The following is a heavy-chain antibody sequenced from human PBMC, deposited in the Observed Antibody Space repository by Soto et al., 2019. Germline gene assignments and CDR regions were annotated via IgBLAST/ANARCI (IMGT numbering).Heavy chain of an antibody. CDR3: GMGHYDSSGYTYYNGLAA. V-gene: IGHV3-9*01. J-gene: IGHJ6*02. D-gene: IGHD3-22*01. CDR2: ISWHSGRI. CDR1: GFTFDDFA. Sequence: EAQLVESGGGFVQPGTSLRLSCVASGFTFDDFAMHWVRQVPGKGLEWVAGISWHSGRIGYADSVKGRFTVSRDNARNSPYLQMNSQRAEDTALYYCGMGHYDSSGYTYYNGLAAWGQGTTVTVSS.